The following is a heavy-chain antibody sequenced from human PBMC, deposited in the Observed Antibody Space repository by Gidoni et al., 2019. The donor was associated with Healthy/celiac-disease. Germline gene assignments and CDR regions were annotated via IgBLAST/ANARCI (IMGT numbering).Heavy chain of an antibody. V-gene: IGHV2-5*01. Sequence: QITLKESGPTLVKPTQTLTLTCTFSGFSLRTSGVGVGWIRQPPGKALEWLALIYWNDDKRYSPSLKSRLTITKDTSKNQVVLTMTNMDPVDTATYYCALSKGWLVLDYWGQGTLVTVSS. CDR1: GFSLRTSGVG. D-gene: IGHD6-19*01. J-gene: IGHJ4*02. CDR2: IYWNDDK. CDR3: ALSKGWLVLDY.